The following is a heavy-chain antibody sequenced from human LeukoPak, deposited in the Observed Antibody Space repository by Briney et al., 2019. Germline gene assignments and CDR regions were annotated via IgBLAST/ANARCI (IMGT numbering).Heavy chain of an antibody. CDR3: ARGRLYSNYHFDY. J-gene: IGHJ4*02. CDR1: GFTFSSYG. CDR2: ISYDGSNK. V-gene: IGHV3-30*03. Sequence: GGSLRLSCAASGFTFSSYGMHWVRQAPGKGLEWVAVISYDGSNKYYAGSVKGRFTISRGNSKNTLYLQMNSLRAEDTAVYYCARGRLYSNYHFDYWGQGTLVTVSS. D-gene: IGHD4-11*01.